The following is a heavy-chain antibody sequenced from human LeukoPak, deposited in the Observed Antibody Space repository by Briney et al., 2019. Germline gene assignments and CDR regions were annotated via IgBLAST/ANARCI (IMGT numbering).Heavy chain of an antibody. V-gene: IGHV4-59*08. CDR3: ARHRPTYDSSGYYYPDAFDI. J-gene: IGHJ3*02. CDR1: GGSISSYY. CDR2: IYYSGST. D-gene: IGHD3-22*01. Sequence: TTSETLSLTCAVSGGSISSYYWSWIRQPPGKGLEWIGYIYYSGSTNYNPSLKSRVTISVDTSKNQFSLKPSSVTAADTAVYYCARHRPTYDSSGYYYPDAFDIWGQGTMVTVSS.